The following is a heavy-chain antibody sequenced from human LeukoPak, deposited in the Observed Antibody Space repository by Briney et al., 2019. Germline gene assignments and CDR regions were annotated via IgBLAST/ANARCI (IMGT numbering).Heavy chain of an antibody. CDR3: ARDECGGDCDALFDY. D-gene: IGHD2-21*02. CDR1: GYTFTSYA. V-gene: IGHV7-4-1*02. CDR2: INTNTGNP. J-gene: IGHJ4*02. Sequence: VSVKVSCKASGYTFTSYAMNWVRQAPGQGLEWMGWINTNTGNPTYAQGFTGRFVFSLDTSVSTAYLQISSLKAEDTAVYYCARDECGGDCDALFDYWGQGTLVTVSS.